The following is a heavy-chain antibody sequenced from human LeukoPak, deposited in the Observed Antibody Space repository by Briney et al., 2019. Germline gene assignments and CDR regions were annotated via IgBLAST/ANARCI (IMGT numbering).Heavy chain of an antibody. CDR1: GFTFSSYG. Sequence: GGSLRLSCAASGFTFSSYGMHWVRQAPGKGLEWVAFIRYDGGNKYYADSVKGRFTISRDNSKNTLYLQMNSLRAEDTAVYYCAKAYYDFWSGYYDYYYMDVWGKGTTVTVSS. CDR2: IRYDGGNK. V-gene: IGHV3-30*02. J-gene: IGHJ6*03. CDR3: AKAYYDFWSGYYDYYYMDV. D-gene: IGHD3-3*01.